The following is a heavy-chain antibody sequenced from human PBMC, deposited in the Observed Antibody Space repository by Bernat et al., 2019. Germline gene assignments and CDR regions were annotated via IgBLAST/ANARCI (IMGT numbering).Heavy chain of an antibody. CDR3: GRQYDH. CDR1: GFSFSSYW. D-gene: IGHD3-3*01. Sequence: EVQLVESGGGLEQPGGSLRLSCAASGFSFSSYWMHWVRQAPGKGLVWVSRIKGDGSSSNYADSIKGRFTISRDNAKNTLYLQLNSLRTEDTAVYYCGRQYDHWGQGTMVTVSS. V-gene: IGHV3-74*01. J-gene: IGHJ4*02. CDR2: IKGDGSSS.